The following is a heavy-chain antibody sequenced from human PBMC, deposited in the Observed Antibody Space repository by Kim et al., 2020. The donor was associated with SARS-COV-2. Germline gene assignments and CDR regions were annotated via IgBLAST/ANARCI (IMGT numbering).Heavy chain of an antibody. CDR2: ISVNSVGT. V-gene: IGHV3-23*01. CDR1: GLIFSGYS. Sequence: GGSLRLSCAASGLIFSGYSMSWVRQAPGKGLEWVSSISVNSVGTYYADSLKGRFTISRDNAKNTLYLQMNSLRVEDTAVYYCVKDASIGSSWGYWGQGTVVTVSS. D-gene: IGHD6-13*01. CDR3: VKDASIGSSWGY. J-gene: IGHJ4*02.